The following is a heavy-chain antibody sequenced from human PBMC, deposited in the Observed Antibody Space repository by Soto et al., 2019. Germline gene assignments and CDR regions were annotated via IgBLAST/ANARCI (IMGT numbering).Heavy chain of an antibody. Sequence: EVQLVESGGGLVKPGGSLRLSCAASGFTFSSSDMTWVRQAPGKGLEWVSSISSTSTYIYYADSVKDRFTISRDNARNLLNLQMNSLRDEDTAVYYGRSTLTTPCSSRPFNIWCQGTMVNGCS. CDR3: RSTLTTPCSSRPFNI. CDR2: ISSTSTYI. D-gene: IGHD4-17*01. CDR1: GFTFSSSD. V-gene: IGHV3-21*02. J-gene: IGHJ3*02.